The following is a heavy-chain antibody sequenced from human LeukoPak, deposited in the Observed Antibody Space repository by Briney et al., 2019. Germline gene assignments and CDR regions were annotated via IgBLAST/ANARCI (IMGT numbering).Heavy chain of an antibody. V-gene: IGHV3-33*01. Sequence: PGGSLRLSCAASGFTFSSYGIHWVRQAPGKGLEWVAVIWYDGSNKYYADSVKGRFTISRDNSKNTLYLQMNSLRAEDTAVYYCARGTRRITFGGVKNWFDPWGQGTLVTVSS. D-gene: IGHD3-16*01. CDR3: ARGTRRITFGGVKNWFDP. J-gene: IGHJ5*02. CDR1: GFTFSSYG. CDR2: IWYDGSNK.